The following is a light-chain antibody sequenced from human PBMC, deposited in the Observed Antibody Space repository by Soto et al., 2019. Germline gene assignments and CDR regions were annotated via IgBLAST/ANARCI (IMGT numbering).Light chain of an antibody. CDR2: AAT. CDR3: RQSYSADVYT. Sequence: DIQMTQSPSSLSASVGDRVTITCRASQSIKNYLNWYQQKPGKAPQLLIYAATSLHSGVPSRFSGTGYGTDFTLTISSLQPEDLATYYCRQSYSADVYTFGQGTKLEIK. J-gene: IGKJ2*01. V-gene: IGKV1-39*01. CDR1: QSIKNY.